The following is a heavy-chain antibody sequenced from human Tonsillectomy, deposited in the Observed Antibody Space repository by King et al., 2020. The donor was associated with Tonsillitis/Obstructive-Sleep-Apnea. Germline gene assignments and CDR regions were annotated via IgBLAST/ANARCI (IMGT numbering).Heavy chain of an antibody. V-gene: IGHV3-49*05. J-gene: IGHJ4*02. CDR1: GFMFGKYV. D-gene: IGHD1-1*01. CDR3: ARDLDELEPSFGY. CDR2: IRSKPYGATT. Sequence: VQLVESGGGLVKPGRSLRLSCTASGFMFGKYVMSWFRQAPGKGLEWVAFIRSKPYGATTEYAASVRGRFTISRDDSKSIAFLQMYSLKTEDTAVYYCARDLDELEPSFGYWGQGTLVTVSS.